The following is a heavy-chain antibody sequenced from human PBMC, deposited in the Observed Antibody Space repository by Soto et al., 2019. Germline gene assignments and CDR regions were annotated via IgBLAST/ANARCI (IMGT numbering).Heavy chain of an antibody. Sequence: QVQLVQSGAEVKKPGSSVKVSCKASGGTFSSYAISWVRQAPGQGLEWMGGIIPIFGTANYAQKFQGRVTITEDESTSTAYMELSRLRSEDTAVYYCARDLILGYCSGGSCYSSDDAFDIWGQGTMVTVSS. V-gene: IGHV1-69*01. J-gene: IGHJ3*02. CDR3: ARDLILGYCSGGSCYSSDDAFDI. CDR1: GGTFSSYA. D-gene: IGHD2-15*01. CDR2: IIPIFGTA.